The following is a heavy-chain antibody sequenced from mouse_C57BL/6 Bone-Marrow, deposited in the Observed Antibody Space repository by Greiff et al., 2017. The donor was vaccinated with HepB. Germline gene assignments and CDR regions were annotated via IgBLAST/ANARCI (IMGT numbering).Heavy chain of an antibody. Sequence: EVQVVESGGGLVQPKGSLKLSCAASGFSFNTYAMNWVRQAPGKGLEWVARIRSKSNNYATYYADSVKDRFTISRDDSESMLYLQMNNLKTEDTAMYYCVREFITTVVASMDYWGQGTSVTVSS. CDR3: VREFITTVVASMDY. CDR2: IRSKSNNYAT. CDR1: GFSFNTYA. J-gene: IGHJ4*01. D-gene: IGHD1-1*01. V-gene: IGHV10-1*01.